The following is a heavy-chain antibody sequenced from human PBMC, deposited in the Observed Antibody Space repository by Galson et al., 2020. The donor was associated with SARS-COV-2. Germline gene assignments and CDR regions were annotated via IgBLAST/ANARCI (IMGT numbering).Heavy chain of an antibody. V-gene: IGHV4-59*01. CDR3: ARGEHELTGVDYYYGIDV. CDR1: GGSISSYY. J-gene: IGHJ6*02. D-gene: IGHD7-27*01. CDR2: IYYSGST. Sequence: ASETLSLTCTVSGGSISSYYWSWIRQPPGKGLEWIGYIYYSGSTNYNPSLKSRVTISVDTSKNQFSLKLSSVTAADTAVYYCARGEHELTGVDYYYGIDVWGQGTTVTVSS.